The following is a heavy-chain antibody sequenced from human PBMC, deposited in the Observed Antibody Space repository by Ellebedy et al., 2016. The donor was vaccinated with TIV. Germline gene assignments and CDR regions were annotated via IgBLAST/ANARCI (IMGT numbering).Heavy chain of an antibody. CDR1: GFTFSSYA. J-gene: IGHJ4*02. CDR3: ARDKELVGPSIDY. D-gene: IGHD1-26*01. V-gene: IGHV3-74*01. CDR2: IKSDGSGT. Sequence: GESLKISXAASGFTFSSYAMSWVRQAPGKGLVWVSRIKSDGSGTYYADSVKGRFTISRDNAKNTLYLQMNSLRVEDTAVYYCARDKELVGPSIDYWGQGTLVSVSS.